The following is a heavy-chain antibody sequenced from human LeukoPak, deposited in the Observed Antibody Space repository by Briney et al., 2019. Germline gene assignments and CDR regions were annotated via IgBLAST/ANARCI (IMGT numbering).Heavy chain of an antibody. CDR1: GGSFSGYY. Sequence: PSETLSLTCAVYGGSFSGYYWSWIRQPPGKGLEWIGEINHSGSTNYNPSLKSRVPISVDTSKNQFSLKLSSVTAADTAVYYCARGRGDYVWGSYRLDYWGQGTLVTVSS. CDR3: ARGRGDYVWGSYRLDY. D-gene: IGHD3-16*02. J-gene: IGHJ4*02. V-gene: IGHV4-34*01. CDR2: INHSGST.